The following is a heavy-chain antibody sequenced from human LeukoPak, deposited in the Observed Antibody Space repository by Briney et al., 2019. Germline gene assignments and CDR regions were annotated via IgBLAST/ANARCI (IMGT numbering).Heavy chain of an antibody. CDR1: GFTFSSYA. D-gene: IGHD3-10*01. CDR3: ARDLSPLLWFGDVVY. Sequence: PGGSLRLSCAASGFTFSSYAMHWVRQAPGKGLEWVAVISYDGSNKYYADSVKGRFTISRDNSKNTLYLQMNSLRAEDTAVYYCARDLSPLLWFGDVVYWGQGTLVTVSS. CDR2: ISYDGSNK. V-gene: IGHV3-30-3*01. J-gene: IGHJ4*02.